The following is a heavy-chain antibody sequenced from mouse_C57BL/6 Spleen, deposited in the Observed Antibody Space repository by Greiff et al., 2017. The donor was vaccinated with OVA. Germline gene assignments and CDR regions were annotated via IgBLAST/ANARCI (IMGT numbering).Heavy chain of an antibody. CDR1: GFTFSDYG. Sequence: EVKVVESGGGLVKPGGSLKLSCAASGFTFSDYGMHWVRQAPEKGLEWVAYISSGSSTIYYADTVKGRFTISRDNAKNTLFLQMTSLRSEDTAMYYCAISNWEEDYFDYWGQGTTLTVSS. J-gene: IGHJ2*01. V-gene: IGHV5-17*01. D-gene: IGHD4-1*01. CDR3: AISNWEEDYFDY. CDR2: ISSGSSTI.